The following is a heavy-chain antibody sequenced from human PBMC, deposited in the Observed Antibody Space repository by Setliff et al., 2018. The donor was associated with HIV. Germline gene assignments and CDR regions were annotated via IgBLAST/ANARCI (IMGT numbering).Heavy chain of an antibody. V-gene: IGHV4-4*09. Sequence: PSETLSLTCTVSGGSIRSYYWSWIRQPPGKGLEWLGHIYSSGSTNYNPSLKSRVTISVDTSKNQFSLKLYSVTAADTAVYYCARAYLGSGIYYWGQGTLVTVSS. CDR2: IYSSGST. CDR3: ARAYLGSGIYY. CDR1: GGSIRSYY. J-gene: IGHJ4*02. D-gene: IGHD3-10*01.